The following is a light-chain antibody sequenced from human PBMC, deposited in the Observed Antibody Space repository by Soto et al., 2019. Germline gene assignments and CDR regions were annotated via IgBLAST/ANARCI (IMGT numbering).Light chain of an antibody. CDR2: KDS. V-gene: IGLV3-25*03. CDR3: QSADSSGTYV. J-gene: IGLJ1*01. Sequence: SYELTQPPSVSVSPGQTARITCSGDALPKQYAYWYQQKPGQAPVLVIYKDSERPSGIPERFSGSSSGTTVTLTISGVQAEDEAEYYCQSADSSGTYVFGTGTKLTVL. CDR1: ALPKQY.